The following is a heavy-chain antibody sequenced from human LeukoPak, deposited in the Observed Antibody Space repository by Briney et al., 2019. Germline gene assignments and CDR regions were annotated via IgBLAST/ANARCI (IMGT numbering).Heavy chain of an antibody. Sequence: GASVKVSCKASGYTLTNYYLHWVRQAPGQGLEWMGIINPSGGSTSNAQKFQGRVTMTRDMSTSTVYMELSSLRAEDTAVYYCARDLKDFWSGYYPLYYFDYWGQGTLVTVSS. J-gene: IGHJ4*02. CDR2: INPSGGST. CDR1: GYTLTNYY. CDR3: ARDLKDFWSGYYPLYYFDY. V-gene: IGHV1-46*01. D-gene: IGHD3-3*01.